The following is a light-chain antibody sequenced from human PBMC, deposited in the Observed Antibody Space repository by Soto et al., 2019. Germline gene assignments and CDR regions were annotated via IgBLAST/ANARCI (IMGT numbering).Light chain of an antibody. V-gene: IGKV3-11*01. CDR1: QSVSSY. CDR3: QRRSGV. CDR2: DAS. J-gene: IGKJ4*02. Sequence: EIVLTQSPATLSLSPGERATLSCRASQSVSSYLAWYQQKPGQAPRLLNYDASNRATGIPARFSGSGSGTDFTLTISILEPEDFAVYYCQRRSGVFGGGTKVEIK.